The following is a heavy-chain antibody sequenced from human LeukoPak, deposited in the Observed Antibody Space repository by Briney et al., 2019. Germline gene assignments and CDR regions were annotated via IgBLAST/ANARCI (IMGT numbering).Heavy chain of an antibody. CDR2: INPNSGGT. CDR1: GYTFTGYY. CDR3: ASGRIAAAGRGLSYYFDY. Sequence: ASVKVSCKASGYTFTGYYMHWVRQAPGQGLEWMGWINPNSGGTNYAQKFQGRVTMTRDTSISTAYMELSRLRSDDTAVYYCASGRIAAAGRGLSYYFDYWGQGTLVTVSS. D-gene: IGHD6-13*01. V-gene: IGHV1-2*02. J-gene: IGHJ4*02.